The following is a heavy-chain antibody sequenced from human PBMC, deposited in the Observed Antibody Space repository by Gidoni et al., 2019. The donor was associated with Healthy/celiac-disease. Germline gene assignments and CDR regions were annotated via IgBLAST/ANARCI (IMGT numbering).Heavy chain of an antibody. CDR1: GFTFSSYG. V-gene: IGHV3-33*01. Sequence: QVQLVESGGGVVQPGRSLRLSCAASGFTFSSYGMHWVRQAPGKGLEWVAVIWYDGSNEYYADSGKGRFTISRDNSKNTLYLQMNSLRAEDTAVYYCARDGGIWFGELLGGYFDYWGQGTLVTVSS. CDR3: ARDGGIWFGELLGGYFDY. J-gene: IGHJ4*02. CDR2: IWYDGSNE. D-gene: IGHD3-10*01.